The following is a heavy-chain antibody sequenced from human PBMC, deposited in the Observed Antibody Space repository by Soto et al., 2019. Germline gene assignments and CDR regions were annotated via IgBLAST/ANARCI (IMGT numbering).Heavy chain of an antibody. D-gene: IGHD1-26*01. V-gene: IGHV3-21*01. Sequence: LRLSCAASGFTFSSYSMNWVRQAPGKGLEWVSSISSSSSYIYYADSVKGRFTISRDNAKNSLYLQMNSLRAEDTAVYYCARVQEGSYSAFDIWGQGTMVTVSS. CDR2: ISSSSSYI. CDR3: ARVQEGSYSAFDI. CDR1: GFTFSSYS. J-gene: IGHJ3*02.